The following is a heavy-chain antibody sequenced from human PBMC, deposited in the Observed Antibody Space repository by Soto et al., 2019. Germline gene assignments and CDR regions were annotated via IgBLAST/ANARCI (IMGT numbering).Heavy chain of an antibody. J-gene: IGHJ6*02. CDR1: GASMSSGGHS. CDR2: IYYTGAT. V-gene: IGHV4-30-2*06. CDR3: ARAPPGPSPRWDV. D-gene: IGHD3-10*01. Sequence: QVQLQESGPGLVKPSQTVSLTCAVSGASMSSGGHSWSWIRQSPGRGLELIGYIYYTGATYYNPSPTSRVTLSIDRSNNQFSLNFSSVTASDTAVYYCARAPPGPSPRWDVWGQGTTVTVSS.